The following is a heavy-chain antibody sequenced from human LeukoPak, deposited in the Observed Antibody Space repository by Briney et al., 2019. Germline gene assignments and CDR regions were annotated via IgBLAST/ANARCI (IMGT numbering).Heavy chain of an antibody. J-gene: IGHJ4*02. CDR2: ISGSSSTI. CDR3: ARGGYYFDY. Sequence: PGGSLGLSCAASGLTFSSYSMNWVRQAPGKGLEWVSYISGSSSTIYYADSVKGRFTISRDNAKNSLYLQMNSLRAEDTAVYYCARGGYYFDYWGQGTLVTVSS. D-gene: IGHD2-15*01. CDR1: GLTFSSYS. V-gene: IGHV3-48*01.